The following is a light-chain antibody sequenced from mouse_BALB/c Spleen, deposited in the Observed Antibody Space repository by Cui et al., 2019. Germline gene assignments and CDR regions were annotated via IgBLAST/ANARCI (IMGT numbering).Light chain of an antibody. J-gene: IGKJ5*01. CDR1: SSVSY. V-gene: IGKV4-68*01. CDR3: QQWSSNPPT. CDR2: LTS. Sequence: QIVVTQYPALMSASPGEKVTMTCSASSSVSYMYWYQQKPRSSPKPWIYLTSNLASGVPARFSGSGSGTSYSLTISSMEAEDAATYYCQQWSSNPPTFGAGTKLELK.